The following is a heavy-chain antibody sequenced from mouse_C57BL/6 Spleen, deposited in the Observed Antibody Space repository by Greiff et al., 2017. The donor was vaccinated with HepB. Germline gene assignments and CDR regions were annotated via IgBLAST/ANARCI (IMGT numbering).Heavy chain of an antibody. CDR2: IDPETGGT. CDR3: TRYYYGSSRWYFDV. Sequence: VQLQESGAELVRPGASVTLSCKASGYTFTDYEMHWVKQTPVHGLEWIGAIDPETGGTAYNQKFKGKAILTADKSSSTAYMELRSLTSEDSAVYYGTRYYYGSSRWYFDVWGTGTTVTVSS. CDR1: GYTFTDYE. J-gene: IGHJ1*03. D-gene: IGHD1-1*01. V-gene: IGHV1-15*01.